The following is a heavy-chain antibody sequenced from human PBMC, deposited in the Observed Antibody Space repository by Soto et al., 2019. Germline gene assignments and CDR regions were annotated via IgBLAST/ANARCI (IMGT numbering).Heavy chain of an antibody. CDR2: ISAYNGNT. Sequence: APVKVSCKASGYTFTSYGISWVGQAPGQGLEWMGWISAYNGNTNYAQKLQGRVTMTTDTSTSTAYMELRSLRSEDTAVYYCARGVAGPLHWFDPWGQGTLVTVSS. CDR3: ARGVAGPLHWFDP. J-gene: IGHJ5*02. V-gene: IGHV1-18*01. D-gene: IGHD6-19*01. CDR1: GYTFTSYG.